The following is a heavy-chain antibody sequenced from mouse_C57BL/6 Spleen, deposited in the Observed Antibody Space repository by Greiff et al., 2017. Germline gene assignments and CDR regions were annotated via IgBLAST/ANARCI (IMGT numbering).Heavy chain of an antibody. J-gene: IGHJ1*03. V-gene: IGHV2-9-1*01. Sequence: VKLMESGPGLVAPSQSLSITCTVSGFSLTTYAISRVRPPPGKGLEWLGVIWTGGGTNYNSALKSRLSISKDNSKSQVFLKMNSLQTDDTARYYCARNEGNDWYFDVWGTGTTVTVSS. CDR3: ARNEGNDWYFDV. CDR2: IWTGGGT. CDR1: GFSLTTYA.